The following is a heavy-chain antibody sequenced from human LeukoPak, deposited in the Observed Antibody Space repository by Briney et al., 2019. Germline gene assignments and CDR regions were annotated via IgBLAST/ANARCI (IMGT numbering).Heavy chain of an antibody. CDR3: AKSYIDYTGNSAGAFDI. J-gene: IGHJ3*02. V-gene: IGHV3-9*03. Sequence: GRSLRLSCAASGLTFDDHAMHWVRQSPGKGLEWVSGISWNSAIIGYADSVKGRFTISRDNAKNSLYLQMNSLKPEDMALYYCAKSYIDYTGNSAGAFDIWGQGTMVTVSS. CDR1: GLTFDDHA. D-gene: IGHD4-23*01. CDR2: ISWNSAII.